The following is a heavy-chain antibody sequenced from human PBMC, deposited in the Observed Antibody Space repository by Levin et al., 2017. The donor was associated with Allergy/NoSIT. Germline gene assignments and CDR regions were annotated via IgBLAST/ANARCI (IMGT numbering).Heavy chain of an antibody. CDR1: GFTFSSYA. D-gene: IGHD5-24*01. V-gene: IGHV3-23*01. CDR3: ACRDGYGGGYYDYMDG. Sequence: AGGSLRLSCAASGFTFSSYAMSWVRQAPGKGLEWVSAISGSGGSTYYADSVKGRFTISRDNSKNTLYLQMNSLRAEDTAVYYCACRDGYGGGYYDYMDGWGKGTTVTVSS. J-gene: IGHJ6*03. CDR2: ISGSGGST.